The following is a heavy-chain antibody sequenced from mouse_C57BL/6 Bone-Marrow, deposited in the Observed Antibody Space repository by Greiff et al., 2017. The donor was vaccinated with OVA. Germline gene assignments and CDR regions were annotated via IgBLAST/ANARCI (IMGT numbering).Heavy chain of an antibody. CDR1: GFTFSSYG. J-gene: IGHJ1*03. V-gene: IGHV5-6*01. Sequence: EVQLVESGGDLVKPGGSLKLSCAASGFTFSSYGMPWVRQTPDKGLEWVAIISTGGGYTYYPDSVKGRFTISRDNAKNTLYLQMSSQKSEDTAMYYCARPTGGYFDVWGTGTTVTVSS. CDR3: ARPTGGYFDV. CDR2: ISTGGGYT. D-gene: IGHD1-1*01.